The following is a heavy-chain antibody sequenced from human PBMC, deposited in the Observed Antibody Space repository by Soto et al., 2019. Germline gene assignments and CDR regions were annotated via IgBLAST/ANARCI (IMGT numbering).Heavy chain of an antibody. Sequence: EVQVVESGGGLVQPGRSLRLSCAASGFRFDDYAMHWVRRAPGKGLEWVSGISWNSGTIGYADSVKGRFTISRDNAKNSLYLQMNSLRAEDTALYYCAKSTGGTANGMGIWGQGTTVTVSS. CDR2: ISWNSGTI. V-gene: IGHV3-9*01. J-gene: IGHJ6*02. D-gene: IGHD2-8*02. CDR3: AKSTGGTANGMGI. CDR1: GFRFDDYA.